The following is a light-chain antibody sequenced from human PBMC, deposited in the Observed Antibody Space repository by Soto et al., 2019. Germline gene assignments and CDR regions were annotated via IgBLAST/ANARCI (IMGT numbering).Light chain of an antibody. Sequence: EIVLTQSAATLSLSLGERAPLPCRASQPVGGRTLAWFQQKPGQTPRLPIYGASTRAAGVPDRFSGSGSGTDFSLTINRLEPEDFAVYYCLQYVSSPWTFGQGTKVEV. J-gene: IGKJ1*01. V-gene: IGKV3-20*01. CDR2: GAS. CDR3: LQYVSSPWT. CDR1: QPVGGRT.